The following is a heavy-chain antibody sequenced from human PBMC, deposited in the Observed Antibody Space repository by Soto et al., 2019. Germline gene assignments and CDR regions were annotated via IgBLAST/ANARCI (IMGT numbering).Heavy chain of an antibody. V-gene: IGHV1-46*01. CDR2: INPSGGST. Sequence: QVQLVQSGAEVKKPGASVKVSCKASGYTFTSYYMHWVRQAPGQGLEWMGIINPSGGSTSYAQKFHGRVTMTRDTSTSTVYMELSSRRSGDTAVYYCARFRVRSTPRGWFDPLGQGTLVTVSS. CDR3: ARFRVRSTPRGWFDP. CDR1: GYTFTSYY. J-gene: IGHJ5*02.